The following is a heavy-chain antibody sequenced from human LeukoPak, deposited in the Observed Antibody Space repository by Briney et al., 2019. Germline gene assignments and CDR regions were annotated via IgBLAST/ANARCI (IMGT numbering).Heavy chain of an antibody. CDR1: GLIFSSYW. Sequence: GGSLRLSCAASGLIFSSYWMHWVRQAPGKGLVWVSRINPDGSNTRYADSVKGRFTISRDNAKNTLYLEMNSLRAEDTAVYYCASIGRDYWGQGTLVTVSS. J-gene: IGHJ4*02. CDR2: INPDGSNT. V-gene: IGHV3-74*01. D-gene: IGHD1-26*01. CDR3: ASIGRDY.